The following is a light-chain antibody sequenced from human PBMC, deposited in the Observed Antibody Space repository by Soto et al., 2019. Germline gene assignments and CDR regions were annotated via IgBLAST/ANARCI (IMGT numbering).Light chain of an antibody. CDR3: KQFIGYSRP. CDR1: QSISSW. J-gene: IGKJ1*01. CDR2: DVS. V-gene: IGKV1-5*01. Sequence: DIQMNQTPSTLSASVGDRVTITCRASQSISSWLVWYQPQPGHAPKLLIYDVSSLERGVPSRFSGSGSGTEFTLTISSLQPDDFAPYYCKQFIGYSRPFRQGT.